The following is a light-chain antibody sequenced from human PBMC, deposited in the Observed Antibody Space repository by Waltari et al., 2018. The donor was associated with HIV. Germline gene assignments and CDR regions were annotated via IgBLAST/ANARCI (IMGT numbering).Light chain of an antibody. Sequence: EIVLTQSPGTLSLSPGERATLSCRASQSVSSGYLAWYQQKPGQAPRLLIYGASSRATGIPDRFSGSGSGTDLTLTISRLEPEEFAGYYCQQYGSSPRTFGQGTNVEIK. CDR1: QSVSSGY. CDR2: GAS. J-gene: IGKJ1*01. V-gene: IGKV3-20*01. CDR3: QQYGSSPRT.